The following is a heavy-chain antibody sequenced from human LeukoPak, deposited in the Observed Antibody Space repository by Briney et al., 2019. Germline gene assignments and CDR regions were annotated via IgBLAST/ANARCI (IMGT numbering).Heavy chain of an antibody. J-gene: IGHJ4*02. V-gene: IGHV4-39*01. Sequence: SETLSLTCTVSGGSISSSSYYWGWIRQPPGKGLEWIGSIYYSGSTYYNPSLKSRVTISVDTSKNQFSLKLSSVTAADTAVYYCARVRDIVGAWRDYYFDYWGQGTLVTVSS. CDR3: ARVRDIVGAWRDYYFDY. CDR2: IYYSGST. CDR1: GGSISSSSYY. D-gene: IGHD1-26*01.